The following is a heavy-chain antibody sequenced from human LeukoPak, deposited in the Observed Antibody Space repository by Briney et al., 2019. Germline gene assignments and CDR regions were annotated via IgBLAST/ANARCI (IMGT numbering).Heavy chain of an antibody. D-gene: IGHD2-15*01. J-gene: IGHJ4*02. CDR2: IGTVGDI. V-gene: IGHV3-13*01. Sequence: GGSLRLSCAASGFTFSSHGMQWVRQATGKGLEWVSAIGTVGDIYYSASVKGRFTISREDARNSVFLQMNSLRAGDTAIYYCARQVCSSGGCNLDYWGQGTPASVSS. CDR3: ARQVCSSGGCNLDY. CDR1: GFTFSSHG.